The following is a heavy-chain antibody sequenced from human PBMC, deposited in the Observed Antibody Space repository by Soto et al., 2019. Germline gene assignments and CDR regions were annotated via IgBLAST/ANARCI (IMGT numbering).Heavy chain of an antibody. CDR1: GFTFSNAW. D-gene: IGHD3-16*01. V-gene: IGHV3-15*01. J-gene: IGHJ4*02. CDR3: TTDQGGSQRSETDY. Sequence: GGSLRLSCVASGFTFSNAWMIWVRQAPGKGLEWVGRIKSKTEGGTTDYAAPVKGRFTISRDDSKSTLYLQMNSLKTEDTAVYYCTTDQGGSQRSETDYWGQGTLVTVSS. CDR2: IKSKTEGGTT.